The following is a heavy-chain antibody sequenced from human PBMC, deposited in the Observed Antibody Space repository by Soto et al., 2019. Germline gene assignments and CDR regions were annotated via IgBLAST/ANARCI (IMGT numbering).Heavy chain of an antibody. Sequence: GGSLRLSCAASGFTFSSYAMSWVRQAPGKGLEWVSAISGSGGSTYYADSVKGRFTISRDNSKNTLYLQMNSLRAEDTAVYYCAKGGDGGYPHYYYYYYMDVWGKGTTVTVSS. V-gene: IGHV3-23*01. CDR1: GFTFSSYA. J-gene: IGHJ6*03. D-gene: IGHD5-12*01. CDR3: AKGGDGGYPHYYYYYYMDV. CDR2: ISGSGGST.